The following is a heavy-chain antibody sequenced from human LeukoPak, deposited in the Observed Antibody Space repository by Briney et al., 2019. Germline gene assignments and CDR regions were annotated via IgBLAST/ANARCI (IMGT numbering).Heavy chain of an antibody. V-gene: IGHV4-34*01. Sequence: SETLSLTCAVYGGSFSGYYWSWIRQPPGKGLEWIGEINHSGSTNYNPSLKSRVTISVGTSKNQFSLKLSSVTAADTAVYYCARAHRARYSSGFNYWGQGTLVTVSS. CDR2: INHSGST. CDR3: ARAHRARYSSGFNY. J-gene: IGHJ4*02. CDR1: GGSFSGYY. D-gene: IGHD6-19*01.